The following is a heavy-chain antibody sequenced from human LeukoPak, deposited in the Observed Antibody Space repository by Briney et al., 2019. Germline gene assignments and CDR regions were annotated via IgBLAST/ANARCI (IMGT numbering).Heavy chain of an antibody. J-gene: IGHJ3*02. CDR2: ISGSGGST. D-gene: IGHD2-2*02. V-gene: IGHV3-23*01. CDR3: AKGCSTTCYSTYDI. CDR1: GFTFSSYA. Sequence: GGSLRLSCAASGFTFSSYAMTWVRQAPGKGLEWVSSISGSGGSTYHADSVKGRFTISRDNSKNTLYLQMSSLRAEDTAVYYCAKGCSTTCYSTYDIWGQGTMVTVSS.